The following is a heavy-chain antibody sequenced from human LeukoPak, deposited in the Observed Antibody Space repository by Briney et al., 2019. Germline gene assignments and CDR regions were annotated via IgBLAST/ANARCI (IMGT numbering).Heavy chain of an antibody. D-gene: IGHD3-3*01. CDR2: ISPNNGGT. J-gene: IGHJ4*02. CDR3: TRGAFFLDY. V-gene: IGHV1-2*06. CDR1: GYIFTGYN. Sequence: ASVKVSCKASGYIFTGYNLHWVRQAPGQGLEWMGRISPNNGGTDFAQNFQGRDIMTRDTSIRTAYLELSNLRSDDTAVYYCTRGAFFLDYWGQGTLVTVSS.